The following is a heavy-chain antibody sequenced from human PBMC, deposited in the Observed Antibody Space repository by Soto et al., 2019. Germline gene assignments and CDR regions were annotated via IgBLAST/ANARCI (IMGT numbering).Heavy chain of an antibody. V-gene: IGHV3-48*02. CDR2: ISTGSSSI. CDR3: ARGIGYYDSSSYYYFDC. CDR1: GFTFSSYS. J-gene: IGHJ4*02. D-gene: IGHD3-22*01. Sequence: EVQLVESGGGLVQPGGSLRLSCAASGFTFSSYSMNWFRQAPGKGLEWFSYISTGSSSIYYADSVKGRFTISRDNAKNSLYLQMNSLRDEDTAVYYCARGIGYYDSSSYYYFDCWGQGTLVTVSS.